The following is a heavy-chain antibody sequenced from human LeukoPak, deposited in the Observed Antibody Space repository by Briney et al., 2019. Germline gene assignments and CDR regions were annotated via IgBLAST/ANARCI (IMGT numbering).Heavy chain of an antibody. V-gene: IGHV3-20*03. Sequence: GGSLRLSYAATGFTFDDYAMSWVRQAPGKGLEWVSGINWNGGSTGYADSVKGRFTISRDNAKSSLYLQMNSLRAEDTALYYCARYSGSYSPRLSWFDPWGQGTLVTVSS. CDR1: GFTFDDYA. CDR3: ARYSGSYSPRLSWFDP. CDR2: INWNGGST. D-gene: IGHD1-26*01. J-gene: IGHJ5*02.